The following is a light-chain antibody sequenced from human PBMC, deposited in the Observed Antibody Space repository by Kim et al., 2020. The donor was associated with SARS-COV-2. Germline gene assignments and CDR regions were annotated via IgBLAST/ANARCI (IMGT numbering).Light chain of an antibody. Sequence: QPASVSGSPGQSITISCTGTSSDVGSYDLVSWYQQHPGKAPKLIMYEVTKWPSGVSSRFSGSKSGNTASLTISGLQAEDEADYYCCSYAGRSSWVFGGGTQLTVL. J-gene: IGLJ3*02. CDR2: EVT. V-gene: IGLV2-23*02. CDR1: SSDVGSYDL. CDR3: CSYAGRSSWV.